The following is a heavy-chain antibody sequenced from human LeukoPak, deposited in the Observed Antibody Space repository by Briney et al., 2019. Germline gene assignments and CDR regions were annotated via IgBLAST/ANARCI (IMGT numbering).Heavy chain of an antibody. D-gene: IGHD5-12*01. CDR1: GGSFSGYY. J-gene: IGHJ6*02. CDR3: ARARVGGYVYYYYCMDV. CDR2: INHSGST. V-gene: IGHV4-34*01. Sequence: SETLSLTCAVYGGSFSGYYWSWIRQPPGKGLEWIGEINHSGSTNYNPSLKSRVTISVDTSKNQFSLKLSSVTAADTAVYYCARARVGGYVYYYYCMDVWGQGTTVTVSS.